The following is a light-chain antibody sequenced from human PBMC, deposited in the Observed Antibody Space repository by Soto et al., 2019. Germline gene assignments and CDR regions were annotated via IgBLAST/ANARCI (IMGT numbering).Light chain of an antibody. Sequence: DIVMTQSPATLSVSPGERATLSCRASQSVSSNSAWYQQKPGQAPRLLIYGASTRATGIPARFSGSGSGTEFTLTISSLQSEDFAVYYCHQYNNWPYTFGQGTKLEI. V-gene: IGKV3-15*01. CDR3: HQYNNWPYT. CDR2: GAS. CDR1: QSVSSN. J-gene: IGKJ2*01.